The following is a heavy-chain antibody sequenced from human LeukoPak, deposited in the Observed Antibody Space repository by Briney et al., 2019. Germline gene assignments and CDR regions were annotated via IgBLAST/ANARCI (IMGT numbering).Heavy chain of an antibody. J-gene: IGHJ4*02. CDR3: VSFYETY. CDR1: GITFSRFW. CDR2: INQDGSEK. D-gene: IGHD2/OR15-2a*01. V-gene: IGHV3-7*01. Sequence: PGGSLRLSCAASGITFSRFWMSWVRQAPGKGLQWVANINQDGSEKHYVDSVKGRFTISKDNAKNTVYLQMNSLRAEDTAVYYCVSFYETYWGRGTLVTVSS.